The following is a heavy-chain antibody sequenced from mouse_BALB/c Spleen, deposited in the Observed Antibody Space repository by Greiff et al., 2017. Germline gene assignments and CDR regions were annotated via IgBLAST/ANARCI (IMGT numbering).Heavy chain of an antibody. Sequence: EVQLHQSGPELVKPGDSVKISCKASGYTFTDYNMHWVKQSHGKSLEWIGYIYPYNGGTGYNQKFKSKATLTVDNSSSTAYMELRSLTSEASAVYYCAREDSASYLGGSMDYWGQGTSVTVSS. V-gene: IGHV1S29*02. CDR1: GYTFTDYN. J-gene: IGHJ4*01. CDR3: AREDSASYLGGSMDY. CDR2: IYPYNGGT. D-gene: IGHD3-2*01.